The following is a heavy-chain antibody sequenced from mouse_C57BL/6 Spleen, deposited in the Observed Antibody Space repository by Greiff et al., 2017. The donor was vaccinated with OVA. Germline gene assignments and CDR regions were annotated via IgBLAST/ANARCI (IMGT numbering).Heavy chain of an antibody. Sequence: VQLQQSGAELARPGASVKLSCKASGYTFTSYGISWVKQRTGQGLEWIGEIYPRSGNTYYNEKFKGKATLTADKSSSTAYMELRSLTSEDSAVYFCARDDGYYRGFAYWGQGTLVTVSA. CDR2: IYPRSGNT. V-gene: IGHV1-81*01. CDR1: GYTFTSYG. J-gene: IGHJ3*01. CDR3: ARDDGYYRGFAY. D-gene: IGHD2-3*01.